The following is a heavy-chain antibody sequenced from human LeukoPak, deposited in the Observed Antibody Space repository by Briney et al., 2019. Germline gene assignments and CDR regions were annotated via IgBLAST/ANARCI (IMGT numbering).Heavy chain of an antibody. J-gene: IGHJ4*02. CDR3: ARDSSGLED. CDR2: ISSSSSYM. CDR1: GFTFSSYS. Sequence: PGGSLRLSCAASGFTFSSYSMNWVRQAPGKGLEWVSSISSSSSYMYYADSVKGRFTISRDNAKNSLYLQMNSLRAEDTAVYYCARDSSGLEDWGQGTLVTVSS. V-gene: IGHV3-21*01. D-gene: IGHD3-16*01.